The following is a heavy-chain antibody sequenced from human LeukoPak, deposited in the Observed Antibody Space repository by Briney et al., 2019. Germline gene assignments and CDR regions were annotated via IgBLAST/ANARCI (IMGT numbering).Heavy chain of an antibody. CDR3: ARAHYYDSSGYYRPRIFDI. CDR1: GGSISSYY. Sequence: ASETLSLTCSVPGGSISSYYCSWIRQPPGKGLEWNGRIYYNGSTNYNPTLKSRVTIAVDTSKNQFSLKLSSVTAADTAVYYCARAHYYDSSGYYRPRIFDIWGQGTMVTVSS. D-gene: IGHD3-22*01. J-gene: IGHJ3*02. CDR2: IYYNGST. V-gene: IGHV4-59*01.